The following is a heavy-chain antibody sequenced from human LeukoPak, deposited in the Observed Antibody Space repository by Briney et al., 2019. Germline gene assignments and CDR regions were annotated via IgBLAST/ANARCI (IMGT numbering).Heavy chain of an antibody. CDR2: IYPGDSDT. V-gene: IGHV5-51*01. J-gene: IGHJ6*03. Sequence: GESLNISCKGSGYSFTSYLIGWVRQTPGKGLEWMGIIYPGDSDTRYNPSFQGQVTISADKSISTAYLPWSSLKASAPAMYSCASSIEAPNYYYYMDVWGKGTTVTVSS. CDR1: GYSFTSYL. CDR3: ASSIEAPNYYYYMDV. D-gene: IGHD2/OR15-2a*01.